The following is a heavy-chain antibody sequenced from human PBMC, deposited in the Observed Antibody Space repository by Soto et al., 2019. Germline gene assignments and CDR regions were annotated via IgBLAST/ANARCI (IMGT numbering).Heavy chain of an antibody. D-gene: IGHD2-2*01. J-gene: IGHJ6*02. V-gene: IGHV4-34*01. Sequence: SETLSLTCAVYGGSFSGYYWSWIRQPPGKGLEWIGEINHSGSTNYNPSLKSRVTISVDTSKNQFSLKLSSVTAADTAVYYCARGLKGYCSSTSCYTTYYYYYGMDVWGQGTPVPVSS. CDR2: INHSGST. CDR1: GGSFSGYY. CDR3: ARGLKGYCSSTSCYTTYYYYYGMDV.